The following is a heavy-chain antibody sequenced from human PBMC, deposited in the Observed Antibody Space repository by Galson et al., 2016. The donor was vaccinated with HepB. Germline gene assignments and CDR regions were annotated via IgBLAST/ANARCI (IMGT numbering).Heavy chain of an antibody. D-gene: IGHD3-22*01. V-gene: IGHV3-30*18. CDR3: AKDLADYYDSTGYYTGLDY. Sequence: SLRLSCAASGFTFSSYGTHWVRQAPGKGLEWVAVISYDGSYKYYADSVKGRFTISRDNSKNTLYLQMNSLRAEDTAVYYCAKDLADYYDSTGYYTGLDYWGQGTLVTVSS. CDR1: GFTFSSYG. CDR2: ISYDGSYK. J-gene: IGHJ4*02.